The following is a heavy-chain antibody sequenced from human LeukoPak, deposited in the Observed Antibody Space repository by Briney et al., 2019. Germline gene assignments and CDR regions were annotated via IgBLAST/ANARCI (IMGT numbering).Heavy chain of an antibody. J-gene: IGHJ6*02. CDR3: AKDFVMVVYYYYGMDV. CDR2: ISSSGSTI. D-gene: IGHD2/OR15-2a*01. CDR1: GFTFSDYY. Sequence: PGGSLRLSCAASGFTFSDYYMSWIRQAPGKGLEWVSYISSSGSTIYYADSVKGRFTISRDNAKNSLYLQMTSLRAEDTALYYCAKDFVMVVYYYYGMDVWGQGTTVTVSS. V-gene: IGHV3-11*01.